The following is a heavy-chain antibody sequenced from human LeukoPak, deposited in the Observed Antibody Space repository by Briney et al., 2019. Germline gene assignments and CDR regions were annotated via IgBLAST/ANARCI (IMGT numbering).Heavy chain of an antibody. D-gene: IGHD3-10*01. CDR2: ISSSISYI. CDR3: APNKIITISDY. J-gene: IGHJ4*02. V-gene: IGHV3-21*01. CDR1: GFTFSSYS. Sequence: GGSLRLSCAASGFTFSSYSMNWVRHAPGKWLEWVSSISSSISYIYYAHSVKGRFTISRDNAKNSLYLQMNSLRAEDTAVYYCAPNKIITISDYWGQGTLVTVSS.